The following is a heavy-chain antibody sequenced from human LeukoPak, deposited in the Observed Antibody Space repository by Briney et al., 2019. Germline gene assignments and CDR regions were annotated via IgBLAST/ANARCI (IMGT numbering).Heavy chain of an antibody. Sequence: ASVTVSCKASGYTFTSYDINWVRQATGQGLEWMGWMNPNSGNTGYAQKFQGRVTMTRNTSISTAYMELSSLRSEDTAVYYCARGRVQWLADFDYWGQGTLVTVSS. V-gene: IGHV1-8*01. J-gene: IGHJ4*02. D-gene: IGHD6-19*01. CDR3: ARGRVQWLADFDY. CDR2: MNPNSGNT. CDR1: GYTFTSYD.